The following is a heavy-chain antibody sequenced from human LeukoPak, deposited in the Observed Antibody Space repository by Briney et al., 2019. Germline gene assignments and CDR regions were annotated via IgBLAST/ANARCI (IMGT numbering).Heavy chain of an antibody. CDR1: GGSISSYY. D-gene: IGHD6-19*01. CDR2: IYYSGST. J-gene: IGHJ4*02. Sequence: SETLSLTCTVSGGSISSYYWSWIRQPPGKGLEWIGYIYYSGSTNYNPSLKSRVTISVDTSKNQFSLKLSSVTAADTAVYYCARETAVAGLDYWGQGTLVTVSS. V-gene: IGHV4-59*12. CDR3: ARETAVAGLDY.